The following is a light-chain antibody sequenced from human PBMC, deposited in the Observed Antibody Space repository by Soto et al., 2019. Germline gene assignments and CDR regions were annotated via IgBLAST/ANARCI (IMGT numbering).Light chain of an antibody. J-gene: IGKJ5*01. V-gene: IGKV3-20*01. CDR1: QSVSASY. CDR3: QHFGGTTFT. Sequence: DIVWTQSPDTLSLSPGERATLSCRASQSVSASYLAWYQKKLGPDPRLLIYGASTRATGIPDRFSGSGSGTHFNLTISSLEPGDFAVYECQHFGGTTFTFGQGTRLEIK. CDR2: GAS.